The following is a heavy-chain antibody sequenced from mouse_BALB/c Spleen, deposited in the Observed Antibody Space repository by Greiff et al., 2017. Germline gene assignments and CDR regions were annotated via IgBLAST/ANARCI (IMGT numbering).Heavy chain of an antibody. CDR1: GFTFSSYT. V-gene: IGHV5-6-4*01. CDR3: TRVRTTVVAKDAMDY. D-gene: IGHD1-1*01. Sequence: EVKLVESGGGLVKPGGSLKLSCAASGFTFSSYTMSWVRQTPEKRLEWVATISSGGSYTYYPDSVKGRFTISRDNAKNTLYLQMSSLKSEDTAMYYCTRVRTTVVAKDAMDYWGQGTSVTVSS. CDR2: ISSGGSYT. J-gene: IGHJ4*01.